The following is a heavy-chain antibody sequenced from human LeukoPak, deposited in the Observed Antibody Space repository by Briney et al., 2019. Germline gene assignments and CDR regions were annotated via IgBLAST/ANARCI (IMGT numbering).Heavy chain of an antibody. V-gene: IGHV5-51*01. D-gene: IGHD1-7*01. CDR3: ASRARRETGTKAYYMDV. CDR2: IYPGDSDT. CDR1: GYSFTSYW. Sequence: GGSLKISCKGSGYSFTSYWIGWVRQMPGKGLEWMGIIYPGDSDTRYSPSFQGQVTISADKSISTAYLQWSSLKASDTAMYYCASRARRETGTKAYYMDVWGKGTTVTVSS. J-gene: IGHJ6*03.